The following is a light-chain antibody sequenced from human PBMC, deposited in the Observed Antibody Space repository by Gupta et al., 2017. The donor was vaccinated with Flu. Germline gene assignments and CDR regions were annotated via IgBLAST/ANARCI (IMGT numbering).Light chain of an antibody. J-gene: IGKJ1*01. V-gene: IGKV2-30*01. CDR3: MQYEHWPGA. Sequence: DVEISQTLLSLSLSLGETASISRRSSQGLVYSDGNTYLHWFQQRPGQSPRRLIYRVSSRDTGIPDRFSGSGSGTDFTLQISSVESEDFGVYYCMQYEHWPGAFGQGTKVEIK. CDR2: RVS. CDR1: QGLVYSDGNTY.